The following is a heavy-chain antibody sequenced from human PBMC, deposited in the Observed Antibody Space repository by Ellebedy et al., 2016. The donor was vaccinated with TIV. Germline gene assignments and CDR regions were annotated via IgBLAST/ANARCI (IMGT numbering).Heavy chain of an antibody. V-gene: IGHV1-46*01. D-gene: IGHD3-10*01. Sequence: ASVKVSXXASGYTFTSYYMHWVRQAPGQGLEWMGIINPSGGSTSYAQKFQGRVTITRDTSASTAYMELSSLRSEDTAVYYCAGYVLLWFREPRALDYWGQGTLVTVSS. J-gene: IGHJ4*02. CDR2: INPSGGST. CDR1: GYTFTSYY. CDR3: AGYVLLWFREPRALDY.